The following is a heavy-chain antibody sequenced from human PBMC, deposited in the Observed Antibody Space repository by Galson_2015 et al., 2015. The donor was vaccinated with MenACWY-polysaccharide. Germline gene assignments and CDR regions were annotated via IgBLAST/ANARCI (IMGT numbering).Heavy chain of an antibody. J-gene: IGHJ4*02. D-gene: IGHD3-16*01. CDR1: GVSIKTDYY. V-gene: IGHV4-39*01. CDR3: ARSYAPEWYPLCY. Sequence: ETLSLTCTVSGVSIKTDYYWGWIRQPLGKGLEWIGSFHYRGITNYNPALMSRSTISFDTSSNQFSLRLSPATAADTAVYCCARSYAPEWYPLCYWGQGILVTVSS. CDR2: FHYRGIT.